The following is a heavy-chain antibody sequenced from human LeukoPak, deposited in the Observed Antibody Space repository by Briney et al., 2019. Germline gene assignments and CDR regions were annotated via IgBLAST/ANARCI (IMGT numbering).Heavy chain of an antibody. J-gene: IGHJ6*02. CDR3: ARLYSSGWPLECMDV. CDR1: GNTFTGYY. V-gene: IGHV1-2*02. CDR2: INPYNGNT. D-gene: IGHD6-19*01. Sequence: ASVKVSCKASGNTFTGYYMHWVRQAPGQGLEWMGWINPYNGNTNDAQNFQGRVTMTTDTSISTAYMELRSLRSDDTAVYYCARLYSSGWPLECMDVWGQGTTVTVSS.